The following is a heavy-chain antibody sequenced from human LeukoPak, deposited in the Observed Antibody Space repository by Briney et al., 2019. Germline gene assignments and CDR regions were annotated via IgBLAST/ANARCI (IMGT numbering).Heavy chain of an antibody. V-gene: IGHV1-8*03. CDR1: GYTFTTYD. CDR3: AREMRHDDI. Sequence: SVKVSCKASGYTFTTYDINWVRQAPGQGLEWMGYMNPNSGNTGYAQKFQDRVTITTSISTSTAYMELSSLRSEDTAVYYCAREMRHDDIWGQGTMVTVSS. D-gene: IGHD5-24*01. J-gene: IGHJ3*02. CDR2: MNPNSGNT.